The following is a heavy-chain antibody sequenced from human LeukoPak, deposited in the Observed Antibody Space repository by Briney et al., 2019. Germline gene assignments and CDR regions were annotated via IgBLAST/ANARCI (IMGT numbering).Heavy chain of an antibody. J-gene: IGHJ4*02. V-gene: IGHV1-24*01. D-gene: IGHD1-26*01. CDR1: AYTLTELS. CDR3: ATSYFAPDIGGATTYFDY. CDR2: FDPEDGET. Sequence: GASVKVCCKVSAYTLTELSMHWVRQPPGQGLEWMGGFDPEDGETIYAQEFQGRVTMTEETSTDTDYMELSSLISEDTAVYYCATSYFAPDIGGATTYFDYWGQGTLVTVSS.